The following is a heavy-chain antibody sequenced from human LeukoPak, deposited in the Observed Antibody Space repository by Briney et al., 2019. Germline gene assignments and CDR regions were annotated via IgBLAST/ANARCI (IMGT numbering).Heavy chain of an antibody. CDR1: LFTFGTYW. V-gene: IGHV3-7*01. CDR3: ERVKAARSFYFDH. D-gene: IGHD3-16*02. Sequence: PGGSLRLSCAASLFTFGTYWMSWVRQAPGKGLEWVANINQDGSERYLADSVKGRFTISRDNAKKSLYLEMNSLRAGDTAVYYCERVKAARSFYFDHWGQGTLVTVSS. J-gene: IGHJ4*02. CDR2: INQDGSER.